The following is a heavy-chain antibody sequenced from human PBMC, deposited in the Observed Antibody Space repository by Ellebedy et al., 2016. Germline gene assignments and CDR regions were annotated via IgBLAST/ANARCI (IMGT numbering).Heavy chain of an antibody. CDR1: GFTFSSYA. V-gene: IGHV3-23*01. CDR3: AKDPYSYGHMDV. J-gene: IGHJ6*03. Sequence: GGSLRLXXAASGFTFSSYAMSWVRQAPGKGLEWVSAISGSGGSTYYADSVKGRFTISRDNSKNTLYLQMNSLRAEDTAVYYCAKDPYSYGHMDVWGKGTTVTVSS. D-gene: IGHD5-18*01. CDR2: ISGSGGST.